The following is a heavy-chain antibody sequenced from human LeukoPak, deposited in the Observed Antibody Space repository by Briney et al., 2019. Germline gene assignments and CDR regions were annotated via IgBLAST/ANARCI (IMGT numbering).Heavy chain of an antibody. CDR2: INAGNGNT. Sequence: GASVKVSCKASGYTFTSYAMHWVRQAPGQRLEWMGWINAGNGNTKYSQKFQGRVTITRDTSASTAYMELSSLRSEDTAVYYCATPYSGSYYGDAFDIWGQGTMVTVSS. CDR3: ATPYSGSYYGDAFDI. V-gene: IGHV1-3*01. D-gene: IGHD1-26*01. J-gene: IGHJ3*02. CDR1: GYTFTSYA.